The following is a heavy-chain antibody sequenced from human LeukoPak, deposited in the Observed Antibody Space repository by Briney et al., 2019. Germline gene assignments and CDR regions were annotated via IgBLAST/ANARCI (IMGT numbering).Heavy chain of an antibody. Sequence: GASAKVSCKASGYTFTSYYMHWVRQAPGQGLEWMGIINPSGGSTSYAQKFQGRVTMTRDTSTSTVYMELSSLRSEDTAVYYCARDGYFIVSGYYFDYWGQGTLVTVSS. CDR1: GYTFTSYY. V-gene: IGHV1-46*01. J-gene: IGHJ4*02. D-gene: IGHD2-15*01. CDR2: INPSGGST. CDR3: ARDGYFIVSGYYFDY.